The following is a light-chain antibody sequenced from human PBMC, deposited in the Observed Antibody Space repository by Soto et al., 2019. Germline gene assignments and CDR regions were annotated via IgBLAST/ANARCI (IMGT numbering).Light chain of an antibody. CDR1: QSVSSSY. V-gene: IGKV3-20*01. CDR3: QQFDGSLWT. Sequence: EIVLTQSPGTLSLSPGERATLSCRASQSVSSSYLAWYQQKPGQAPRLLIYGASTRATGIPARFSGSGSGTEFTLTISSLQSEDFAVYCCQQFDGSLWTFGPGTKVE. J-gene: IGKJ1*01. CDR2: GAS.